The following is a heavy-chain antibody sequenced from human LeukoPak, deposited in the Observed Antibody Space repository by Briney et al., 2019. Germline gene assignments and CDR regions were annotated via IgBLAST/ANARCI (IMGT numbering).Heavy chain of an antibody. CDR1: GFTLSGHG. CDR2: INQGGSDK. D-gene: IGHD1-14*01. J-gene: IGHJ4*02. Sequence: GGSLRLSCSASGFTLSGHGMSWVRQAPGKGLEWVANINQGGSDKYYVDSVKGRFTISRDNANNLLYLQMNSLRGEDTAVYYCTRDRSRAEDDWGQGTLVTVSS. CDR3: TRDRSRAEDD. V-gene: IGHV3-7*01.